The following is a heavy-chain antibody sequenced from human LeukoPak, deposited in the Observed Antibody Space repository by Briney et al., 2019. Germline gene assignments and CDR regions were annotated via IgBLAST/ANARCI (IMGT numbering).Heavy chain of an antibody. V-gene: IGHV3-23*01. CDR2: ISGSGGST. D-gene: IGHD5-18*01. Sequence: GGSLRLSCAASGFTFSSYAMSWVRQAPGKGLEWVSAISGSGGSTYYADSVKGRFTISRDNSKNTLYLQMNSLRAEDTAVYYCAKDPESGYSYGYSFDYWGQGTLVTVSS. J-gene: IGHJ4*02. CDR1: GFTFSSYA. CDR3: AKDPESGYSYGYSFDY.